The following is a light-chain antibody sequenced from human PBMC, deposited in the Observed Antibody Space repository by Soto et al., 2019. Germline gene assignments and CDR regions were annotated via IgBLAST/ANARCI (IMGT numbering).Light chain of an antibody. V-gene: IGLV2-14*03. Sequence: QSALTQPASVSGSPGQSITISCTGTSSDIGSYNYTSWYQQYPDKGPKLMIYGVTNRPSGVSNRFSGSKSGYTASLTISGLQAEDEADYYCCSYTTTTAYVFGTGTKVTVL. J-gene: IGLJ1*01. CDR3: CSYTTTTAYV. CDR1: SSDIGSYNY. CDR2: GVT.